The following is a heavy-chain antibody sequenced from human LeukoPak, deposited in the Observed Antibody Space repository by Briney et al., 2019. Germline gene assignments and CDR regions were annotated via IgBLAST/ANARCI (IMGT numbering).Heavy chain of an antibody. CDR1: GASIAGSSNY. CDR3: ARRGVFRGYDSSGEEFDY. V-gene: IGHV4-39*07. CDR2: IYYSGNT. Sequence: SETLSLTCTVSGASIAGSSNYWVWIRQPPGTGLEWVGNIYYSGNTYYNPSLKSRVTISVDTSKNQFSLNLASVTAADTAVYYCARRGVFRGYDSSGEEFDYWGQGTLVTVSS. D-gene: IGHD3-22*01. J-gene: IGHJ4*02.